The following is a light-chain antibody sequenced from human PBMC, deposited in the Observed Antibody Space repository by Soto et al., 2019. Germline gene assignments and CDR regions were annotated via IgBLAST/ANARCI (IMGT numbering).Light chain of an antibody. CDR2: DAS. V-gene: IGKV3-11*01. CDR3: QQRPRWPLT. J-gene: IGKJ4*01. Sequence: ETVLTQSPATLSLSPGERATLSCRASQSVDTYLAWYQQKPGQAPRLLIFDASNRAPGIPARFSGSGSGTDFTLTISSLEPEGFAVYYCQQRPRWPLTFGGGTKVDIK. CDR1: QSVDTY.